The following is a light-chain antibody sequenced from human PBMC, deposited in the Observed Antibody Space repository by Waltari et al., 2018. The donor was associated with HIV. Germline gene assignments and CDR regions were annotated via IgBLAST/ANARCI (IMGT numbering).Light chain of an antibody. V-gene: IGLV2-14*01. J-gene: IGLJ3*02. CDR2: EVS. Sequence: QSALTQPASVSGSPGQSITISCTGTSSDVGGYNYVSWYQQHPGKAPKLMIYEVSNRPSGGSNRFSGSKSGNTASLTISGLQAEDEADYYCSSYTTSSTPRVFGGGTKLTVL. CDR3: SSYTTSSTPRV. CDR1: SSDVGGYNY.